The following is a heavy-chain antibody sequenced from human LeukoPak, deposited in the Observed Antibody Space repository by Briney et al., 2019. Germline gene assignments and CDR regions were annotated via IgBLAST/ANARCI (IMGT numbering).Heavy chain of an antibody. CDR3: ARRLSDDGHFPSGFDP. Sequence: GASVKVSCKASGYTFTSYDINWVRQATGQGLEWMGWMNPNSGSTGYAQKFQGRVTMTRNTSISTAYMELSSLRSEDTAVYYCARRLSDDGHFPSGFDPWGQGTLVTVSS. CDR1: GYTFTSYD. V-gene: IGHV1-8*01. CDR2: MNPNSGST. J-gene: IGHJ5*02. D-gene: IGHD4-17*01.